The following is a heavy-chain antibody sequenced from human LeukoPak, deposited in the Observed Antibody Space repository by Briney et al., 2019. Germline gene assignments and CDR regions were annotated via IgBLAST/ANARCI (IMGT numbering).Heavy chain of an antibody. CDR1: GYTFTSYG. CDR3: ARVDSSSIYFDY. D-gene: IGHD6-6*01. Sequence: ASVNVSFKASGYTFTSYGISWVRQAPGQGLEWMGWISAYNGNTNYAQKLQGRVTMTTDTSTSTAYMELRSLRSDDTAVYYCARVDSSSIYFDYWGQGTLVTVSS. V-gene: IGHV1-18*01. CDR2: ISAYNGNT. J-gene: IGHJ4*02.